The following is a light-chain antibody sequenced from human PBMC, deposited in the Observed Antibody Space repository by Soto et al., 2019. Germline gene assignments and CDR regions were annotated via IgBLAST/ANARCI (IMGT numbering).Light chain of an antibody. Sequence: QSALTQPASVSGSPGQSITISCTGNSSDVGSYNLVSWYQQHPGKAPKFMIYEGSKRPSGVSNRFSGSKSGNTASLTISGLQAEDEADYYCCSYAGSNTWVFGGGTKLTVL. CDR3: CSYAGSNTWV. V-gene: IGLV2-23*01. J-gene: IGLJ3*02. CDR2: EGS. CDR1: SSDVGSYNL.